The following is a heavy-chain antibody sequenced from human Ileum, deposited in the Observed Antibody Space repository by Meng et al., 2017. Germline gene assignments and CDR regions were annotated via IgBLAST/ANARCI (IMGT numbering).Heavy chain of an antibody. CDR3: ARADYVRYFDL. V-gene: IGHV4-4*02. CDR1: GGSIESNNW. CDR2: VYHSGGT. J-gene: IGHJ2*01. Sequence: QVKVPESGPGLVKPSETLSLTCAGSGGSIESNNWWTWIRQPPGQGLEWIGEVYHSGGTHYNPSLQSRVTISIDNSKNRFSLSLNSVTAADTAIYYCARADYVRYFDLWGRGTLVTVSS. D-gene: IGHD3-10*02.